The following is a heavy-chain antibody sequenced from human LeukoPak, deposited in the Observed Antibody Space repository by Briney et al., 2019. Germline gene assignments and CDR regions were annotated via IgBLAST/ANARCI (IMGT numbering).Heavy chain of an antibody. CDR2: ISYDGSNK. J-gene: IGHJ6*02. V-gene: IGHV3-30*04. CDR3: ASTWLRLYHYYGMDV. CDR1: GFTFSSYA. Sequence: PGGSLRLSCAASGFTFSSYAMHWVRQAPGKGLEWVAVISYDGSNKYYADSVKGRFTISRDNSKNTLYPQMNSLRAEDTAVYYCASTWLRLYHYYGMDVWGQGTTVTVSS. D-gene: IGHD5-12*01.